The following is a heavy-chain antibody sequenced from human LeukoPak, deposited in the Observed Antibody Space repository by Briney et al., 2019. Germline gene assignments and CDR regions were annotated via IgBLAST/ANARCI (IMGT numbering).Heavy chain of an antibody. V-gene: IGHV3-48*01. Sequence: GGSLRLSCAASGFTFSSYAMNWVRQAPGTGLEWVSYISPSSTLIYYADSVKGRFTISRDNAKKSLFPQMNSLRAEDTAVYYCASLASEWELPEVDYWGLGTLVTVSS. D-gene: IGHD1-26*01. CDR1: GFTFSSYA. J-gene: IGHJ4*02. CDR2: ISPSSTLI. CDR3: ASLASEWELPEVDY.